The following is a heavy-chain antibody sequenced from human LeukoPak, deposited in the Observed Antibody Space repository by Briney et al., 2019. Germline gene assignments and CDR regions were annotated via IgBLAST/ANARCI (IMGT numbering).Heavy chain of an antibody. V-gene: IGHV3-66*01. J-gene: IGHJ4*02. CDR2: VYSGGST. D-gene: IGHD3-22*01. CDR3: ARAIRPVSGRYYYSFDS. CDR1: GFIVSSDC. Sequence: PGGSLRLSCAASGFIVSSDCMTWVRQAPGKGLEWISVVYSGGSTYYADSVKGRFTISRDISKSTVSLQMNSLRAEDTAVYYCARAIRPVSGRYYYSFDSWGQGTLVTVSS.